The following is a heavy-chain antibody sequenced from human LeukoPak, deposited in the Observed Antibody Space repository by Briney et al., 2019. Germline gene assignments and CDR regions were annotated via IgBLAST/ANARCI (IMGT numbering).Heavy chain of an antibody. CDR2: INHSGST. CDR1: GGSFSGYY. J-gene: IGHJ5*02. V-gene: IGHV4-34*01. CDR3: ARRGVYGSGSRGFDP. D-gene: IGHD3-10*01. Sequence: SETLSLTCALYGGSFSGYYWSWIRQPPGKGLEWIGEINHSGSTDYNPSLKSRVTISVDTSKNQFSLKLSSVTAADTAVYYCARRGVYGSGSRGFDPWGQGTLVTVSS.